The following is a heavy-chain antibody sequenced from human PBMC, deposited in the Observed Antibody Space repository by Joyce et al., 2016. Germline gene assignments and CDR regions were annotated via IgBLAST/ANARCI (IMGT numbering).Heavy chain of an antibody. D-gene: IGHD3-22*01. CDR3: ARDRSGYHNAFDV. CDR2: INPYSGGT. J-gene: IGHJ3*01. CDR1: GYTFTAYY. V-gene: IGHV1-2*02. Sequence: QVQLVQSGAEVKKPGASVKVSCKASGYTFTAYYIHWVRQAPGQGLQWMGWINPYSGGTHYTQKVQGRVTMTRDASISTAYVELSRLGSDDSAIFFCARDRSGYHNAFDVWGQGTMVTVSS.